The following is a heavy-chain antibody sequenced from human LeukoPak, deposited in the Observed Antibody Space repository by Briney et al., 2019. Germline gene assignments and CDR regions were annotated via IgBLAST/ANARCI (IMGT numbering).Heavy chain of an antibody. CDR3: VREGYCSGGSCYGNWYFDL. Sequence: GGSLRLSCAASGFTFSSYAMSWVRQAPGKGLEWVSGISGSGDSTYYADSVKGRFTISRDNAKNSLYLQMNSLRAEDTAVYYCVREGYCSGGSCYGNWYFDLWGRGTLVTVAS. J-gene: IGHJ2*01. CDR2: ISGSGDST. D-gene: IGHD2-15*01. CDR1: GFTFSSYA. V-gene: IGHV3-23*01.